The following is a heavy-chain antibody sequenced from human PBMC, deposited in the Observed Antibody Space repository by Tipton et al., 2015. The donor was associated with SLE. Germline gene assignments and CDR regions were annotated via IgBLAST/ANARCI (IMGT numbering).Heavy chain of an antibody. J-gene: IGHJ5*02. Sequence: LRLSCTVSGDSLSSDDYYWSWIRQPPGKGLEWIGYIYYSGSTNYNPSLKSRVTMSVDTSKNQFSLRLTSVTAADTAVYYCARLEDPFGIFGVPKGWFDPWGQGTLVTVSS. D-gene: IGHD3-3*01. CDR3: ARLEDPFGIFGVPKGWFDP. CDR2: IYYSGST. CDR1: GDSLSSDDYY. V-gene: IGHV4-61*08.